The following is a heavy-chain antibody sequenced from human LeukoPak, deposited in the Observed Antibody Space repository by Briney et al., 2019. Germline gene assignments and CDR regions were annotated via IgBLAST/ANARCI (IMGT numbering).Heavy chain of an antibody. V-gene: IGHV1-18*01. D-gene: IGHD3-9*01. J-gene: IGHJ4*02. CDR1: GYTFTSYG. Sequence: ASVKVSCKASGYTFTSYGISWVRQAPGQGLEWMGWISAYNGNTNYAQKLQGRVTMTTDTSTSTAYMELRSLRSDDTAVYYCARGPAPYDILTGYPQSFDYWGQGTLVTVSS. CDR2: ISAYNGNT. CDR3: ARGPAPYDILTGYPQSFDY.